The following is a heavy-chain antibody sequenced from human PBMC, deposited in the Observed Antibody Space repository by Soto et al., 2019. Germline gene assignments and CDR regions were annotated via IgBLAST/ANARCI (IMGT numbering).Heavy chain of an antibody. J-gene: IGHJ5*02. CDR1: GYTFTNYG. D-gene: IGHD3-22*01. Sequence: ASVKVSCKASGYTFTNYGISWVRQAPGQGLEWMGWISAYNGNTNYAQKLQGRVTMTTDTSTSTAYMELRSLRSDDTAVYYCARAHDSSGYQGVLNWFDPWGEGTLVTVSS. CDR2: ISAYNGNT. CDR3: ARAHDSSGYQGVLNWFDP. V-gene: IGHV1-18*01.